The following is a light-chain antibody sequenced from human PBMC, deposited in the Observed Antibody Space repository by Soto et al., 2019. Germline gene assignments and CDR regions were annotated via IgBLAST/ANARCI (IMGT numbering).Light chain of an antibody. J-gene: IGKJ2*01. CDR3: QQYNNWPPVT. CDR2: GAS. V-gene: IGKV3-15*01. Sequence: EIVMTQSPATLSVSPGERATLSCGASQSVSSNLAWYQQKPGQAPWLLIYGASTRATGIPARFSGSGSGTEFTLTISSLQSEDFAVYYCQQYNNWPPVTFGQGTKLEIK. CDR1: QSVSSN.